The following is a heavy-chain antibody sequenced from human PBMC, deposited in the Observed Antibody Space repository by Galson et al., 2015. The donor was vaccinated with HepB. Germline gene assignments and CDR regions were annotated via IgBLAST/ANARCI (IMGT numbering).Heavy chain of an antibody. CDR1: GFTFSSYG. CDR3: TTMAY. J-gene: IGHJ4*02. D-gene: IGHD1-14*01. CDR2: ISYDGSNK. Sequence: SLRLSCAASGFTFSSYGMHWVRQAPGKGLEWVAVISYDGSNKYYADSVKGRFTISRDNSKNTLYLQMNGLKTEDTAVYFCTTMAYWGQGTLVTVSS. V-gene: IGHV3-30*03.